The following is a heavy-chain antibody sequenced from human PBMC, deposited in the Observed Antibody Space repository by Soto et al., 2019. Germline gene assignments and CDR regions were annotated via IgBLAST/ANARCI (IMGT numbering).Heavy chain of an antibody. CDR3: AKAPDYYDSSGYDY. Sequence: GSLRLSCAASGFTFSSYGMHWVRQAPGKGLEWVSAIRGSGGSTFYADSVKGRFTISRDNSKNTLYLQMNSLRAEDTAVYYCAKAPDYYDSSGYDYWGQGTLVTVSS. V-gene: IGHV3-23*01. CDR2: IRGSGGST. D-gene: IGHD3-22*01. J-gene: IGHJ4*02. CDR1: GFTFSSYG.